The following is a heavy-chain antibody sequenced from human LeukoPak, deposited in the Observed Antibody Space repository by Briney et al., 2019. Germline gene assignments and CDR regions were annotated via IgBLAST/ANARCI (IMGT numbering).Heavy chain of an antibody. CDR1: GGTFSSYA. D-gene: IGHD1-26*01. J-gene: IGHJ3*02. CDR3: AGYVVGATTVGAFDI. CDR2: IIPILGIA. V-gene: IGHV1-69*04. Sequence: GASVKVSCKASGGTFSSYAISWVRQAPGQGLEWMGRIIPILGIANYAQKFQGRVTITADESTSTAYMELSSLRSEDTAVYYCAGYVVGATTVGAFDIWCQGTMVTVSS.